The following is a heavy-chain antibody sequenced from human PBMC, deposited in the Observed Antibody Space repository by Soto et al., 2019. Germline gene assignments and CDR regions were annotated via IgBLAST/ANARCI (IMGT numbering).Heavy chain of an antibody. V-gene: IGHV1-69*01. CDR3: ARERGGAIIVGVTGTFDV. CDR1: GGTFSSYA. Sequence: QVQLVQSGAEVKKPGSSVNVSCKASGGTFSSYAISWVRQAPGQGLEWLGGIIAILGKANYAEKFQGRVTITADESTSTAYMELSRLRSEDTAVYYGARERGGAIIVGVTGTFDVWGQVTLGTVSS. J-gene: IGHJ3*01. CDR2: IIAILGKA. D-gene: IGHD3-22*01.